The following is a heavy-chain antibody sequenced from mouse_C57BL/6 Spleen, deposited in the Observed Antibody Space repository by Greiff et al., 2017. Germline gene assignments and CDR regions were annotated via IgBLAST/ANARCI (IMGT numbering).Heavy chain of an antibody. Sequence: VQLQQPGAELVMPGASVKMSCKTSGYTFTSYGINWVKQRPGQGLEWIGYIYLGNGYPEYNEKFKGKATLTSDTSSSTAYMQLSSLTSEDSAIYFCARRGGDYGDFDYWGQGTTLTVSS. CDR2: IYLGNGYP. CDR1: GYTFTSYG. CDR3: ARRGGDYGDFDY. V-gene: IGHV1-58*01. D-gene: IGHD2-4*01. J-gene: IGHJ2*01.